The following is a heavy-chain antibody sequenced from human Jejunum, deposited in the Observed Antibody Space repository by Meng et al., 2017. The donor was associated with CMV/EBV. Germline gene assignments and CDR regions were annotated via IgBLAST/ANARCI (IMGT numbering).Heavy chain of an antibody. V-gene: IGHV3-30-3*01. CDR2: MSYDGGNI. Sequence: AASGFTVNSYAMHWVRQAPGKGLEWVALMSYDGGNIQYADSVKGRFTISRENSKNMVYLQVNSLRAEDAAVYYCARGNGSGSYLIEYWGQGTLVTVSS. D-gene: IGHD3-10*01. J-gene: IGHJ4*02. CDR3: ARGNGSGSYLIEY. CDR1: GFTVNSYA.